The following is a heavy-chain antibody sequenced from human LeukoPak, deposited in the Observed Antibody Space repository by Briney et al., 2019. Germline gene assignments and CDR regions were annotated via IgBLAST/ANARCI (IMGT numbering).Heavy chain of an antibody. J-gene: IGHJ5*02. CDR2: ISAYNGNT. Sequence: GASVKVSCKASGYTFSSYGIGWVRQAPGQGLEWMGWISAYNGNTNYAQNLQGRVTMTTDTSTSTAYMELRSLRSDDTAVYYCARDLDPRGTTGTTLDPWGQGTLVTVSS. CDR3: ARDLDPRGTTGTTLDP. V-gene: IGHV1-18*01. CDR1: GYTFSSYG. D-gene: IGHD1-1*01.